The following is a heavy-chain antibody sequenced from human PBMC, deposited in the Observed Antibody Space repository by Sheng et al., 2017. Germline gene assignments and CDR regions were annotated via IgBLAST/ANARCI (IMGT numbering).Heavy chain of an antibody. CDR1: GGTFSSYA. J-gene: IGHJ4*02. CDR2: IIPIFGTA. CDR3: ARSAGGYSSGWYVGYFDY. V-gene: IGHV1-69*01. Sequence: QVQLVQSGAEVKKPGSSVKVSCKASGGTFSSYAISWVRQAPGQGLEWMGGIIPIFGTANYAQKFQGRVTITADESTSTAYMELSSLRSEDTAVYYCARSAGGYSSGWYVGYFDYWGQGTLVTVSS. D-gene: IGHD6-19*01.